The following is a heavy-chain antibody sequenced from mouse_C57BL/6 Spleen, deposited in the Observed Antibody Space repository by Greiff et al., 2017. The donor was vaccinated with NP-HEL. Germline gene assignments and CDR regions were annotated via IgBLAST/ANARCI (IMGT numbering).Heavy chain of an antibody. Sequence: VKLQESGPGLVQPSQSLSITCTVSGFSLTSYGVHWVRQSPGKGLEWLGVIWSGGSTDYNAAFISRLSISKDNSKSQVFFKMNSLQADDTAIYYCASLYYGNYDAMDYWGQGTSVTVSS. V-gene: IGHV2-2*01. J-gene: IGHJ4*01. CDR3: ASLYYGNYDAMDY. CDR2: IWSGGST. D-gene: IGHD2-1*01. CDR1: GFSLTSYG.